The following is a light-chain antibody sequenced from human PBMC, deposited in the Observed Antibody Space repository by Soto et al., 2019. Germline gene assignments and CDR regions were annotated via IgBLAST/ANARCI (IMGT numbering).Light chain of an antibody. V-gene: IGKV3-20*01. Sequence: EIVLTQSPGTLSLSPGERATLSCRASQSVPGGYLAWYQQKGGQAPRLLIYDTSGSATGIPDRFSGTGSGTDFTLTVSRLEAEDFAVYLCQQYGGSSITFGLGTRLEIK. CDR1: QSVPGGY. CDR2: DTS. CDR3: QQYGGSSIT. J-gene: IGKJ5*01.